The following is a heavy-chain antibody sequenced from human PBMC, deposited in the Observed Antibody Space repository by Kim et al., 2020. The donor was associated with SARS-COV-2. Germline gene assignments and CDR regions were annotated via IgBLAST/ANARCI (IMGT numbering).Heavy chain of an antibody. CDR1: GFTFSSYW. CDR2: IKQDGSEK. D-gene: IGHD3-3*01. Sequence: GGSLRLSCAASGFTFSSYWMSWVRQAPGKGLEWVANIKQDGSEKYYVDSVKGRFTISRDNAKNSLYLQMNSLRAEDTAVYYCARSTPDRQIFGVVIMNPGFDYWGQGTLVTVSS. V-gene: IGHV3-7*01. CDR3: ARSTPDRQIFGVVIMNPGFDY. J-gene: IGHJ4*02.